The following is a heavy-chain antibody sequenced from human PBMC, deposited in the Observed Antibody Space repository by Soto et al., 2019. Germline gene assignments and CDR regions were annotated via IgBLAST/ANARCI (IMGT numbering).Heavy chain of an antibody. CDR3: ARMKYCYGPLYGMDV. D-gene: IGHD5-18*01. Sequence: SGPTLVNPTQTLTLTCTFSGFSLSTSGMCVSWIRQPPGKALEWLALIDWDDDKYYSTSLKTRLTISKDTSKNQVVLTMTNMDPVDTATYYCARMKYCYGPLYGMDVWGQGNTVTVSS. J-gene: IGHJ6*02. CDR1: GFSLSTSGMC. V-gene: IGHV2-70*01. CDR2: IDWDDDK.